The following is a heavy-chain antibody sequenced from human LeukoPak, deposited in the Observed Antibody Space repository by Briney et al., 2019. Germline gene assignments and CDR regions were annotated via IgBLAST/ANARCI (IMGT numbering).Heavy chain of an antibody. CDR2: ISSSSSYI. CDR1: GFTFSSYS. CDR3: ASSGYSSSWSRDY. D-gene: IGHD6-13*01. J-gene: IGHJ4*02. Sequence: GGSLRLSCAASGFTFSSYSMNWVRQAPGKGLEWVSSISSSSSYIYYADSVKGRFTISRDNAKNSLYLQMNSLRAEDTAVYYCASSGYSSSWSRDYWGQGTLVTVSS. V-gene: IGHV3-21*01.